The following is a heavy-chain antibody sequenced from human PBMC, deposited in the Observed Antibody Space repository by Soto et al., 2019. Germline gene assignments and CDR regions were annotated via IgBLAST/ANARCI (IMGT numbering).Heavy chain of an antibody. CDR1: GFSFSTYA. D-gene: IGHD3-10*01. CDR3: ARSYGSGSYGPGMDV. Sequence: GGSLRLSCAASGFSFSTYAMHWVRQTPGKGLEWVAVISYDGDHKYYTDSVKGRFTISRDNSKNTLYLQMNSLRGEDTAVYYCARSYGSGSYGPGMDVWGQGTTVTVSS. CDR2: ISYDGDHK. J-gene: IGHJ6*02. V-gene: IGHV3-30-3*01.